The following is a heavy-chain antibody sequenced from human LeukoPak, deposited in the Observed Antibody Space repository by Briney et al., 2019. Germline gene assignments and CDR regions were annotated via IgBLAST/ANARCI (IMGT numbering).Heavy chain of an antibody. J-gene: IGHJ1*01. V-gene: IGHV4-39*07. CDR2: IYYSGGT. Sequence: SETLSLTCTVSGGSISSSSYYWGWIRQPPGKGLEWIGSIYYSGGTYYNPSVKSPVALSVDTSKNQFSLKLSSVTAADTAVYYCARLGLGNEYGSVYRPPHFQHWGQGPLVTVSS. CDR3: ARLGLGNEYGSVYRPPHFQH. D-gene: IGHD3/OR15-3a*01. CDR1: GGSISSSSYY.